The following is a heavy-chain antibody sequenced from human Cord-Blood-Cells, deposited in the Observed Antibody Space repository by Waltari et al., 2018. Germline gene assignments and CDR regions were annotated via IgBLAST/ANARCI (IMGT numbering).Heavy chain of an antibody. J-gene: IGHJ6*03. D-gene: IGHD2-21*01. Sequence: QVQLVKSGAEVKKPGSSVKVSCKASGGTLSSYAISWVGPAPGQGLEWMGGIIPIFGTANYAQKFQGRVTITADESTSTAYMELSSLRSEDTAVYYCARSLPSLWYYYYYMDVWGKGTTVTVSS. CDR1: GGTLSSYA. V-gene: IGHV1-69*01. CDR2: IIPIFGTA. CDR3: ARSLPSLWYYYYYMDV.